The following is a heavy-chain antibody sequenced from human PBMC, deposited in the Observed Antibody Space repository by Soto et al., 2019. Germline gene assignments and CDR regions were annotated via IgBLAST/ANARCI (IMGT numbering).Heavy chain of an antibody. J-gene: IGHJ6*02. V-gene: IGHV3-23*01. D-gene: IGHD4-4*01. CDR1: GFTFSSYA. CDR3: TKAGFWGGHGYNASFYSAMDV. CDR2: ISGRGDYT. Sequence: GGSLRLSCAASGFTFSSYAMTWVRQAPGKGLEWVSTISGRGDYTYYADSVKGRFTISRDNSRNTLHLQMNSLRAEDTAVYYCTKAGFWGGHGYNASFYSAMDVWGQGTTVTVSS.